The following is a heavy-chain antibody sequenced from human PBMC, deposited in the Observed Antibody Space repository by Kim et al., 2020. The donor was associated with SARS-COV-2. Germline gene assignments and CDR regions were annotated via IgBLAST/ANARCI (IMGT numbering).Heavy chain of an antibody. D-gene: IGHD2-21*01. Sequence: GGSLRLSCAASGFSFNTSEMNWVRQAPGKGLEWLSCISSGGGATYYADSVRGRFTISRDNAKNSLYLQMNSLRVEDTVVYYCADTHATYCSGDICFGSWGQGTLVTVSS. CDR3: ADTHATYCSGDICFGS. J-gene: IGHJ5*01. V-gene: IGHV3-48*03. CDR2: ISSGGGAT. CDR1: GFSFNTSE.